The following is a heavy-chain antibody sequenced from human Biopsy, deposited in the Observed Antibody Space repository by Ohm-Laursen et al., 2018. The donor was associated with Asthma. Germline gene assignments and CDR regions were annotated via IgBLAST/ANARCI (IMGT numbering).Heavy chain of an antibody. CDR3: ARVDAIMISGDFYFYSGFDL. CDR1: GGTFRTYA. D-gene: IGHD3-16*01. J-gene: IGHJ6*02. V-gene: IGHV1-69*13. Sequence: GATVKISCKASGGTFRTYAFNWARQPPGQGLGWMGGIIPMYGVPKVAQKFQGRVTITADESTSTAYMEMSSLRSEDTAVYYCARVDAIMISGDFYFYSGFDLWGQGTMVRVSS. CDR2: IIPMYGVP.